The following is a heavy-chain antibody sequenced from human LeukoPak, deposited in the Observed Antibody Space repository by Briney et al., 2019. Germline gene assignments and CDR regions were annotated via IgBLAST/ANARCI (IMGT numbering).Heavy chain of an antibody. V-gene: IGHV3-9*01. CDR3: AKDMRSPDTAMVFYGMDV. CDR2: ISWNSGSI. D-gene: IGHD5-18*01. Sequence: PGGSLRLSCAASGFTFDDYAMHWVRQAPGKGLEWVSGISWNSGSIGYADSVKGRFTISRDNAKNSLYLQMNSLRAEDTALYYCAKDMRSPDTAMVFYGMDVWGQGTTVTVSS. J-gene: IGHJ6*02. CDR1: GFTFDDYA.